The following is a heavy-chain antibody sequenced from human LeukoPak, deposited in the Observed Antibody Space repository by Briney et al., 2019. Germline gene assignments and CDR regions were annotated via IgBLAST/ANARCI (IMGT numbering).Heavy chain of an antibody. CDR2: IYPGDSDT. CDR3: ARQIRRSGSYYYFDY. J-gene: IGHJ4*02. V-gene: IGHV5-51*01. D-gene: IGHD1-26*01. CDR1: GYSFTSYW. Sequence: HGESLKISCKGSGYSFTSYWIGWVRQMPGKGLEWMGIIYPGDSDTRYSPSFQGQVTISADKSISTAYLQWSSLKASDTAMYYCARQIRRSGSYYYFDYWGQGTLVTVSS.